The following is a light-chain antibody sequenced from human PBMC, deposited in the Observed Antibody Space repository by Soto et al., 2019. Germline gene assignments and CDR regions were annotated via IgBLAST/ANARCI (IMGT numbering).Light chain of an antibody. J-gene: IGKJ1*01. CDR3: QQYNSYRT. CDR2: KAS. V-gene: IGKV1-5*03. Sequence: DIQMTQSPSTLSASVGDRVTITCRASQSISSWLAWYQQKPGKAPKLLIYKASSLESGVPSRFSGSGSGTEFTLTISRLPPDDFATYYCQQYNSYRTFGQGTKVEIK. CDR1: QSISSW.